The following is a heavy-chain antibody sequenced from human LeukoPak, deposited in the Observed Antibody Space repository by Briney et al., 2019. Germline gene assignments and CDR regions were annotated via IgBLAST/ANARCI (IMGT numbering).Heavy chain of an antibody. Sequence: SETLSLTCAVSGVSISSGGYSWSWIRQPPGKGLEWIGYIYHSGSTYYNPSLKSRVTISVDRCKNQFSLKLSSVTAADTAVYYCAREGLGDAFDIWGQGTMVTVSS. CDR3: AREGLGDAFDI. CDR1: GVSISSGGYS. CDR2: IYHSGST. J-gene: IGHJ3*02. D-gene: IGHD3/OR15-3a*01. V-gene: IGHV4-30-2*01.